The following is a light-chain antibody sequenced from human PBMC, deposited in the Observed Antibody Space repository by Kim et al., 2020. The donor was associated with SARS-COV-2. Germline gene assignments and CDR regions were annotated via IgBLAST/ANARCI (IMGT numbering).Light chain of an antibody. Sequence: EIVLTQSPGTLSLSPGEGATLSCRASRSVSSNHLAWYQQKPGQAPRLLIYGASSRATGIPVRFSATGSGTDFTLTISRLEPEDFAVYYCQQYVISPWTFGQGTKVDIK. CDR3: QQYVISPWT. CDR1: RSVSSNH. J-gene: IGKJ1*01. V-gene: IGKV3-20*01. CDR2: GAS.